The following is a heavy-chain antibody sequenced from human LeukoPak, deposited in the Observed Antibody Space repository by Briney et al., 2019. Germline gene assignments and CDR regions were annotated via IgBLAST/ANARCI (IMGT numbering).Heavy chain of an antibody. V-gene: IGHV3-74*01. D-gene: IGHD5-12*01. CDR2: IEGDGNRI. Sequence: GGSLRLSCAASGFTLSAYWMHWVRQAPGKGLVWVSRIEGDGNRITYADSVKGRFTISRDNAKNTLYLQMNSLRAEDTAVYYCTRDWRNLGYDYWGQGTLVTVSS. J-gene: IGHJ4*02. CDR3: TRDWRNLGYDY. CDR1: GFTLSAYW.